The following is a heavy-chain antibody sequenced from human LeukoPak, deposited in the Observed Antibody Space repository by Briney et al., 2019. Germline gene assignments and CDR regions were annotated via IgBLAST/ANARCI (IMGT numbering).Heavy chain of an antibody. CDR3: AKDRPNYYGSNGHYYKLNGDC. V-gene: IGHV3-23*01. D-gene: IGHD3-22*01. J-gene: IGHJ4*02. CDR2: ITSSGAAT. CDR1: GFTFSSYA. Sequence: GGSLRLSCAASGFTFSSYAMSWVRQAPGKGLEWVSSITSSGAATYYADSVKGRLTISRENSDNTLYMQMNSLRAEDTAVYYCAKDRPNYYGSNGHYYKLNGDCWGQGTLVTVSS.